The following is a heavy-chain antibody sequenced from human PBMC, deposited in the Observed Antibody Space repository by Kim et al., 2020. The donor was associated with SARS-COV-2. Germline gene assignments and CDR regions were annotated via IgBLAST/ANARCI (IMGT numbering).Heavy chain of an antibody. Sequence: GESLKISCKGSGYSFTSYWISWVRQMPGKGLEWMGRIDPSDSYTNYSPSFQGHVTISADKSISTAYLQWSSLKASDTAMYYCARHNVPTYYYDSSGQYYYYYGMDVWGQGTTVTVSS. CDR1: GYSFTSYW. CDR3: ARHNVPTYYYDSSGQYYYYYGMDV. D-gene: IGHD3-22*01. CDR2: IDPSDSYT. V-gene: IGHV5-10-1*01. J-gene: IGHJ6*02.